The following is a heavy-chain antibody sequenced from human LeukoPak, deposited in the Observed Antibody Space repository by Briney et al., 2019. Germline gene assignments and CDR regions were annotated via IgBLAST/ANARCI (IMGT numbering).Heavy chain of an antibody. V-gene: IGHV4-59*01. CDR2: SYYNGNT. J-gene: IGHJ4*02. D-gene: IGHD3-22*01. CDR3: AKGGTMIVVVITYFDY. Sequence: SETLSLTCTVSGGSITNYYWSWIRQPPGKGLEWIGFSYYNGNTNYNPSLKSRVTISVDMSKNQFSLSLRSVTAADTAVYYCAKGGTMIVVVITYFDYWGQGTLVTVSS. CDR1: GGSITNYY.